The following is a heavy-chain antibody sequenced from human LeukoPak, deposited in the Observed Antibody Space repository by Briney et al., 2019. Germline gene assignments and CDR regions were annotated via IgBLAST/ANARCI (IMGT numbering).Heavy chain of an antibody. CDR3: AQQVGYCSSGSCYFTY. CDR1: GFTFNSYA. J-gene: IGHJ1*01. V-gene: IGHV3-23*01. CDR2: ISNTGGST. Sequence: GGSLRLSCAASGFTFNSYAIHWVRQAPGKGLEWVSAISNTGGSTYYADSVKGRFTISRDKSKNTLSLQMNSLRAEDTAVYYCAQQVGYCSSGSCYFTYWGQGTLVTVSS. D-gene: IGHD2-15*01.